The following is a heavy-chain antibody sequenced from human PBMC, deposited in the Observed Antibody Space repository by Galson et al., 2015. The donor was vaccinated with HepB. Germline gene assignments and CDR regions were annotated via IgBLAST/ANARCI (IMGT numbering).Heavy chain of an antibody. J-gene: IGHJ5*02. CDR2: IDPSDSYT. Sequence: QSGAEVKKPGESLKISCKGSGYSFTSYWIGWVRQMPGKGLEWMGRIDPSDSYTNYSPSFQGHVTISADKSISTAYLQWSSLKASDTAMYYCARQVGIVGATTTPERFDPWGQGTLVTVSS. V-gene: IGHV5-10-1*01. D-gene: IGHD1-26*01. CDR1: GYSFTSYW. CDR3: ARQVGIVGATTTPERFDP.